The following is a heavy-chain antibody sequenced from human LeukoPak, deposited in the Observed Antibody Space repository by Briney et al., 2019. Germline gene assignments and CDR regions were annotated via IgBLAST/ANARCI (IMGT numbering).Heavy chain of an antibody. J-gene: IGHJ4*02. D-gene: IGHD5-12*01. CDR1: GFTFSTYA. CDR3: AKDSAAYSGYDFFDY. Sequence: GGSLRLSCAVSGFTFSTYAMSWVRQAPGKGMGWVSCSSGSDGSTYYADSVKGRLTLARDNTKNTLYLQMNSLRAEDTAVYYCAKDSAAYSGYDFFDYWGQGTLVTVSS. V-gene: IGHV3-23*01. CDR2: SSGSDGST.